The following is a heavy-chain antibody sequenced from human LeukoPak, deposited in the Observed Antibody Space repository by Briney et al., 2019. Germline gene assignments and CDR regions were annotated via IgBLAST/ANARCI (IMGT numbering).Heavy chain of an antibody. V-gene: IGHV7-4-1*02. D-gene: IGHD6-19*01. J-gene: IGHJ3*02. CDR3: ARSIAVAGFGKIDI. CDR1: GYTFTSYA. CDR2: INTNTGNP. Sequence: ASVKVSCKASGYTFTSYAMNWVRQAPGQGLEWMGWINTNTGNPTYAQGFTGRFVFSLDTSVSTAYLQLSSLKAEDTAVYYCARSIAVAGFGKIDIWGQGTMVTVSS.